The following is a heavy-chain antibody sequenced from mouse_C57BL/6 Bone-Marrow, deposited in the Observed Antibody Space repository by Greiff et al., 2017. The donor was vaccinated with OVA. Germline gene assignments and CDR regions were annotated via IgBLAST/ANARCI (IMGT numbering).Heavy chain of an antibody. J-gene: IGHJ4*01. CDR2: ISNLAYSI. D-gene: IGHD4-1*01. V-gene: IGHV5-15*04. CDR1: GFTFSDYG. Sequence: DVMLVESGGGLVQPGGSLKLSCAASGFTFSDYGMAWVRQAPRKGPEWVAFISNLAYSIYYADTVTGRFTIPIENAKNTLYLEMSSLRSEDTAMYYCARRANWVYAMDYWGQGTSVTVSS. CDR3: ARRANWVYAMDY.